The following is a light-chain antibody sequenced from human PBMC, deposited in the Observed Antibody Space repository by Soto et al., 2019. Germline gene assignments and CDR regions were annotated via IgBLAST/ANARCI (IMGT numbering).Light chain of an antibody. CDR2: DVT. CDR1: SSDVGRYDY. J-gene: IGLJ1*01. Sequence: QSVLTQPRSVSASPGQSVTISCTGTSSDVGRYDYVSWYQQHPGKAPKLIVYDVTERPSGVPDRFSGSKSGNTASLTISGLQAEDEADYSSCSFAGSHSYVCGTGTKVTVL. CDR3: CSFAGSHSYV. V-gene: IGLV2-11*01.